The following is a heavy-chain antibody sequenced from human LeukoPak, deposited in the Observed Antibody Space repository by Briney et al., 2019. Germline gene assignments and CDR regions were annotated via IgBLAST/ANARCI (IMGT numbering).Heavy chain of an antibody. CDR2: IYYSGNT. Sequence: PSETLSLTCIVSGGSISSYCWSWIRQPPGKGLEWIAFIYYSGNTNYNPSLKSRVTISVDTSKNQFSLRLSSVTAADTAVYYCARQFVTYPHYFDYWGQGTVVTVSS. D-gene: IGHD2-21*01. J-gene: IGHJ4*02. V-gene: IGHV4-59*08. CDR1: GGSISSYC. CDR3: ARQFVTYPHYFDY.